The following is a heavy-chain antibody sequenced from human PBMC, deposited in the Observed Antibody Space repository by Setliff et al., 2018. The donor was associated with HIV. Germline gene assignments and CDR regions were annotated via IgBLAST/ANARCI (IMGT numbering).Heavy chain of an antibody. CDR1: GGSFSGYY. CDR3: ARGSWKDGAHGYFFDY. J-gene: IGHJ4*02. Sequence: SETLSLTCAVYGGSFSGYYWTWIRQSPGRGLEWIGDINHSGRVNDNPSLKSRVTISADTSKNQFSLSLTSVTAADTAVYYCARGSWKDGAHGYFFDYWGQGTLVTVSS. D-gene: IGHD1-1*01. V-gene: IGHV4-34*01. CDR2: INHSGRV.